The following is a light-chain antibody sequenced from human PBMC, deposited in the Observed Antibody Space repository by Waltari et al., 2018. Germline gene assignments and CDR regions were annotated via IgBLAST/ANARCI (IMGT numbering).Light chain of an antibody. J-gene: IGLJ1*01. Sequence: QSALTQPASVSGSPGQSITISCTGATSDIGTYKLVSWYQHHPGKAPKLLIYEANKRPAWISDRFSGSRSGSTASLTISGLQAEDEADYYCCSYAGGGTHVFGPGSRVTVL. CDR3: CSYAGGGTHV. CDR1: TSDIGTYKL. V-gene: IGLV2-23*01. CDR2: EAN.